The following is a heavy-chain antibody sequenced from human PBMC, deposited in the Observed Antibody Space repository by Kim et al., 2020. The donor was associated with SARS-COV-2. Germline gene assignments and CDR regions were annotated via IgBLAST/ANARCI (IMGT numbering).Heavy chain of an antibody. CDR2: ISCSVGST. Sequence: GGSLRLSCAASGFTFSSYAMSWVRQAPGKGLEWVSAISCSVGSTYYADSVKGRFTISIDNSKNTLYLQMNSLRAEDTAVYYCASQGSYRPFDYWVQGTLVTVS. J-gene: IGHJ4*01. D-gene: IGHD3-16*02. V-gene: IGHV3-23*01. CDR1: GFTFSSYA. CDR3: ASQGSYRPFDY.